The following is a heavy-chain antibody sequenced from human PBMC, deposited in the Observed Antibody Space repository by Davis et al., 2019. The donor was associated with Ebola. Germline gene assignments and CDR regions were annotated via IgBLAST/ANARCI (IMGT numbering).Heavy chain of an antibody. CDR1: GFTVSSNY. V-gene: IGHV3-23*01. CDR3: AKDRSSWYNYYYGMDV. CDR2: ISGSGGST. Sequence: GGSLRLSCAASGFTVSSNYMSWVRQAPGKGLEWVSAISGSGGSTYYADSVKGRFTISRDNSKNTLYLQMNSLRAEDTAVYYCAKDRSSWYNYYYGMDVWGQGTTVTVSS. J-gene: IGHJ6*02. D-gene: IGHD6-13*01.